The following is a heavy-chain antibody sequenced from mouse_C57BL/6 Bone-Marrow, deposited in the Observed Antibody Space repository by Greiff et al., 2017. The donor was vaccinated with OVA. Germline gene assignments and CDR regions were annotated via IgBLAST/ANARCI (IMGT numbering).Heavy chain of an antibody. CDR3: ARSTMVTPYYAMDY. CDR1: GYTFTSYW. CDR2: IDPSDSYT. V-gene: IGHV1-50*01. J-gene: IGHJ4*01. D-gene: IGHD2-1*01. Sequence: QVQLKQPGAELVKPGASVKLSCKASGYTFTSYWMQWVKQRPGQGLEWIGEIDPSDSYTNYNQKFKGKATLTVDTSSSTAYMQLSSLTSEDSAVYYCARSTMVTPYYAMDYWGQGTSVTVSS.